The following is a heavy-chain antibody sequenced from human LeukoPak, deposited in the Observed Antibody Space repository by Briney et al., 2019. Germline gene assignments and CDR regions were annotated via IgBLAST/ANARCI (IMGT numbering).Heavy chain of an antibody. CDR1: GGSISSSDYY. V-gene: IGHV4-61*05. J-gene: IGHJ4*02. Sequence: PSETLSLTCTVSGGSISSSDYYWSWIRQPPGKGLEWIGYIHYSGNTNYNPSLKSRVTISVDTSKNQFSLKVNSVTAADTAVYYCARRASGVLYFDYWGQGTLVTVSS. D-gene: IGHD7-27*01. CDR2: IHYSGNT. CDR3: ARRASGVLYFDY.